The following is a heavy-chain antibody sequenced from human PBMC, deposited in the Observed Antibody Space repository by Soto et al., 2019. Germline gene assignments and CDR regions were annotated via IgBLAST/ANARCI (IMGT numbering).Heavy chain of an antibody. Sequence: QVQLVQSGAEVKKPGSSVKVSCKASGGTFSTYTITWVRQAPGQGLEWMGRIIPIVGIINYAQKFQGRVTISADKFTGTAYMELTGLRSEDTAVYYCAGDPDSHYNDSHASSDPWGQGTLVTVSS. CDR3: AGDPDSHYNDSHASSDP. V-gene: IGHV1-69*08. D-gene: IGHD4-4*01. J-gene: IGHJ5*02. CDR2: IIPIVGII. CDR1: GGTFSTYT.